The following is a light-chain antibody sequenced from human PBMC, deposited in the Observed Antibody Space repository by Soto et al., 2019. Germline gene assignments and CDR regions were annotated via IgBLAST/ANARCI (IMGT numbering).Light chain of an antibody. Sequence: IVLRQSPGTLSLSPGERATLSCRASQSVRSNLAWYQQKPGQAPRLLIYGASNRATGIPARFSGSGSGTDFTLTISSLEPEDFAVYYCQQRSNWPPKITFGQGTRLEIK. CDR1: QSVRSN. CDR3: QQRSNWPPKIT. CDR2: GAS. V-gene: IGKV3-11*01. J-gene: IGKJ5*01.